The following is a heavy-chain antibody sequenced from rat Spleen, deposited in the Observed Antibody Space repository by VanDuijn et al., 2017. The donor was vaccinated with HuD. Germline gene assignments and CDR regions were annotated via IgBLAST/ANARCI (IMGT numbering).Heavy chain of an antibody. D-gene: IGHD1-11*01. J-gene: IGHJ2*01. CDR3: TREVYGGYHY. V-gene: IGHV5-27*01. CDR2: ISPGGGGT. Sequence: EVQLVESGGGLVQPGRSLKLSCAASGFTFNNYDMAWVRQAPTMSLEWVASISPGGGGTYYRDSVKGRFTISRDNAKSSLYLQMDSLRSEDTATYYCTREVYGGYHYWGQGVMVTVSS. CDR1: GFTFNNYD.